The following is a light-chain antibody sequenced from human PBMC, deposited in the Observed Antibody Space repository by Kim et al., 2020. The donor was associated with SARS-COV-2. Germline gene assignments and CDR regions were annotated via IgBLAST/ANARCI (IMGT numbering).Light chain of an antibody. CDR1: RFNIGGRFD. CDR2: NNN. V-gene: IGLV1-40*01. CDR3: QSYDSSLSASV. J-gene: IGLJ7*01. Sequence: QRVTSSCPGGRFNIGGRFDVHWYQHLPGAVPKLLIYNNNNRPSGVPERFSGSKSGTSASLAITGLQAEDEAVYYCQSYDSSLSASVFGGGTQLTVL.